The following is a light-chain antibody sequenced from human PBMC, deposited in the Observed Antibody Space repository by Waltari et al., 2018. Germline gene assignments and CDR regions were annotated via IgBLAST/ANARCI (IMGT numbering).Light chain of an antibody. CDR2: DAT. CDR1: QSVDNF. CDR3: HQGTTWPRT. V-gene: IGKV3-11*01. J-gene: IGKJ2*01. Sequence: EIVLTQSPVTLSLSPGQRAPLSCRASQSVDNFLGWYHQKAGQAPRLLIYDATKRAPGIPARFSGGGSGTDFTLTISSLEPEDVGLYYCHQGTTWPRTFGQGTKLEI.